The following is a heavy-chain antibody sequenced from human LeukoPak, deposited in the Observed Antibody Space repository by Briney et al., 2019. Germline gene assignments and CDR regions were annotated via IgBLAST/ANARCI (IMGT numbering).Heavy chain of an antibody. CDR3: ARGLYCSSTSCYKGYNWFDP. D-gene: IGHD2-2*02. CDR1: GGSISSGGYS. V-gene: IGHV4-30-2*01. CDR2: IYHSGST. J-gene: IGHJ5*02. Sequence: PSETLSLTCAVSGGSISSGGYSWSWIRQPPGKGLEWFGYIYHSGSTYYNPSPKSRVTISVDRSKNQFSLKLSSVTAADTAVYYCARGLYCSSTSCYKGYNWFDPWGQGALVTVSS.